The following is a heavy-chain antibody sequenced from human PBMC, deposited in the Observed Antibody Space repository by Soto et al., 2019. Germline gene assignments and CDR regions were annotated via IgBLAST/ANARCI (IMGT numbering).Heavy chain of an antibody. D-gene: IGHD6-13*01. CDR1: GNTFTTYY. CDR3: ASYLKQLVLVY. Sequence: QVQLVQSGAEVRKPGASVKVSCKASGNTFTTYYMHWVRQAPGQGLEWLGIINPSGGSTSYAQKFQGRVTMTSDTSTSTVYMALSSLRPEDTAVYYCASYLKQLVLVYWGQGALVTVDS. V-gene: IGHV1-46*01. J-gene: IGHJ4*02. CDR2: INPSGGST.